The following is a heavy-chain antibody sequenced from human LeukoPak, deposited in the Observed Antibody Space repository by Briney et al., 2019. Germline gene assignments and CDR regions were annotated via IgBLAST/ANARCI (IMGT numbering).Heavy chain of an antibody. CDR1: GVSITGSSFY. CDR3: ARGSYDVLTGYSTLGEY. J-gene: IGHJ4*02. D-gene: IGHD3-9*01. V-gene: IGHV4-39*02. CDR2: IYYSGST. Sequence: SETLSLTCSVSGVSITGSSFYWGWIRQPPGKGLEWIGNIYYSGSTYYSASLKSRVTISLDTSKNHFSLKVTSVTAADTAVYYRARGSYDVLTGYSTLGEYWGQGTLVTVSS.